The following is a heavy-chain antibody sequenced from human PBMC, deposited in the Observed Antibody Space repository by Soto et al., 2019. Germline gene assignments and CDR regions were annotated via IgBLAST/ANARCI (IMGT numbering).Heavy chain of an antibody. Sequence: SVKVSCKASGGTFSSYAISWVRQAPGQGLEWMGGIIPIFGTANYAQKFQGRVTITADESTSTAYMELSSLRSEDTAVYYCASCRTAAAGDYYYYYGMDVWGQGTTVTVSS. V-gene: IGHV1-69*13. D-gene: IGHD6-13*01. CDR1: GGTFSSYA. CDR2: IIPIFGTA. J-gene: IGHJ6*02. CDR3: ASCRTAAAGDYYYYYGMDV.